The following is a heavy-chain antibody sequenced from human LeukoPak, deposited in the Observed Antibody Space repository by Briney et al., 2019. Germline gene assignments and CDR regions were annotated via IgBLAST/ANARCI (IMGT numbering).Heavy chain of an antibody. V-gene: IGHV3-48*03. D-gene: IGHD5-18*01. Sequence: GGSLILSCAASGFTFSSYEMNWVRQAPGKGLEWVSYISSRGSSIYYADSVKGRFTISRDNAKNSLYLQMNSLRAEDTAVYYCVGYRAYSYGGLEYFDLWGRGALVTVSS. CDR2: ISSRGSSI. J-gene: IGHJ2*01. CDR1: GFTFSSYE. CDR3: VGYRAYSYGGLEYFDL.